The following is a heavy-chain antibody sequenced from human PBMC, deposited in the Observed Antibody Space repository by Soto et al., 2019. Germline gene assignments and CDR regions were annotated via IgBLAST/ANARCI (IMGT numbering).Heavy chain of an antibody. CDR2: INPSGGST. D-gene: IGHD2-15*01. V-gene: IGHV1-46*01. Sequence: ASVEVSCKASGYTFTSYYMHWVRQAPGQGLEWMGIINPSGGSTSYAQKFQGRVTMTRDTSTSTVYMELSSLRSEDTAVYYCARDPNYSGGSCYSRGKRTFDYWGQGTLVTVSS. CDR3: ARDPNYSGGSCYSRGKRTFDY. CDR1: GYTFTSYY. J-gene: IGHJ4*02.